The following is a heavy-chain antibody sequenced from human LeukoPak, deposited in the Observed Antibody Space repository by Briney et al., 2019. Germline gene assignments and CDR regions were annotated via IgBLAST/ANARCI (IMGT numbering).Heavy chain of an antibody. CDR3: ARELYCSSTSCYSAAGDY. CDR2: INPNSGGT. D-gene: IGHD2-2*01. Sequence: GASVKVSCKASGYTFTGYYMHWVRQAPGQGLEWMGWINPNSGGTNYAQKFQGRVTMTRDTSISTAHMELSRLRSDDTAVYYCARELYCSSTSCYSAAGDYWGQGTLVTVSS. CDR1: GYTFTGYY. V-gene: IGHV1-2*02. J-gene: IGHJ4*02.